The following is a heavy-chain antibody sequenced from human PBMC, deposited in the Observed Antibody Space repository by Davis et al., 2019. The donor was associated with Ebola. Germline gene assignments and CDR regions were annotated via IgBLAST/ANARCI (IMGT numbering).Heavy chain of an antibody. CDR3: AAFDGDTVTTWGFYAFDI. J-gene: IGHJ3*02. V-gene: IGHV4-34*01. CDR2: INHSGST. Sequence: SETLSLTCAVYGGSFSGYYWSWIRQPPGKGLEWIGEINHSGSTNYNPSLKSRVTISVDTSKNQFSLKLSSVTAADTAVYYCAAFDGDTVTTWGFYAFDIWGQGTMVTVSS. CDR1: GGSFSGYY. D-gene: IGHD4-17*01.